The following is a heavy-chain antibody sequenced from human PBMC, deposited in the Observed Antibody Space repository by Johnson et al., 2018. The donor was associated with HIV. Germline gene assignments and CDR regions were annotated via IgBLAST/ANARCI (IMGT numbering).Heavy chain of an antibody. CDR2: ISYDGSNK. Sequence: QVHLVESGGGVVQPGRSLRLSCAASGFTFSSYAMHWVRQAPGKGLEWVAVISYDGSNKYYADSVKGRFTISRDNSKNTLYLQMNSLRAEDTAVYYCARDEITMIVVAGDAFDIWGQGTMVTVSS. CDR1: GFTFSSYA. J-gene: IGHJ3*02. D-gene: IGHD3-22*01. V-gene: IGHV3-30-3*01. CDR3: ARDEITMIVVAGDAFDI.